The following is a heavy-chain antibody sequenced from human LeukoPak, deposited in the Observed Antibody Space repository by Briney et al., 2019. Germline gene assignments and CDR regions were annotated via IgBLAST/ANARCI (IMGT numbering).Heavy chain of an antibody. D-gene: IGHD5-18*01. Sequence: PGGSLRLSCAASGFTFSSYSMNWVRQAPGKGLEWVSYISSSSSTIYYADSVKGRFTISRDNAKNSLYLQMNSLRAEDTAVYYCARDLGGYSYGSPFDYWGQGTLVTVSS. CDR2: ISSSSSTI. CDR1: GFTFSSYS. J-gene: IGHJ4*02. V-gene: IGHV3-48*04. CDR3: ARDLGGYSYGSPFDY.